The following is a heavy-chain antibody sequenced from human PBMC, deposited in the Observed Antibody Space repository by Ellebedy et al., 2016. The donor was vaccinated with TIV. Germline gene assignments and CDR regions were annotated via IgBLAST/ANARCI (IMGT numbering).Heavy chain of an antibody. J-gene: IGHJ4*02. CDR3: VIRTTKY. V-gene: IGHV3-64D*06. D-gene: IGHD1-1*01. CDR1: GFTFSSYA. Sequence: GESLKISCSASGFTFSSYAMHWVRQAPGKGLEYISAIVSNGDSTYYANSVKGRFIISRDNSKNTLYLQMSSLRLEDTAVYYCVIRTTKYWGQGTLVTVSS. CDR2: IVSNGDST.